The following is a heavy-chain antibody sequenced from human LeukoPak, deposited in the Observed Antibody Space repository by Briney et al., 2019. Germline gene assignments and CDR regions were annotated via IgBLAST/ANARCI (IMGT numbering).Heavy chain of an antibody. CDR1: GFTFSSYA. J-gene: IGHJ4*02. CDR3: AKDGGYCSSNTCFQPFAY. CDR2: ISGSGGST. V-gene: IGHV3-23*01. Sequence: GGSLRLSCAASGFTFSSYAMSWVRQAPGKGLEWVSVISGSGGSTYYADSVKGRFTISRDNSKNTLYLQMNSLRAEDTAVYYCAKDGGYCSSNTCFQPFAYWGQGTLVTVSS. D-gene: IGHD2-2*01.